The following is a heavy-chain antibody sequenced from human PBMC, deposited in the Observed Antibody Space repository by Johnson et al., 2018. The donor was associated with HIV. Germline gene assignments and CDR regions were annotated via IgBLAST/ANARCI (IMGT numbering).Heavy chain of an antibody. Sequence: QVQLVESGGGVVQPGRSLRLYCEASQFTFSSYGMHWVRQAPGKGLEWVAAISFAGTIKYYAHSVKGRFTISRDNSKNTLYLQMNSLRAEDTAMYYCAKDNLKRTRGSDAFDIWGQGTRVTVSS. D-gene: IGHD2-15*01. CDR1: QFTFSSYG. CDR3: AKDNLKRTRGSDAFDI. CDR2: ISFAGTIK. V-gene: IGHV3-30*18. J-gene: IGHJ3*02.